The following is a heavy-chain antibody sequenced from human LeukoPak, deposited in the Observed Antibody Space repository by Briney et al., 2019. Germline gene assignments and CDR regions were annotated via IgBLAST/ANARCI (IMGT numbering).Heavy chain of an antibody. Sequence: QPGGSLRLSCAASGFTFSSYGMHWVRQAPGKGLEWVAFIRYDGSNKYYADSVKGRFTISRDNSKNTLYLQMNSLRAEDTAVYYCAKVESVAGYNWFDPWGQGTLVTVSS. J-gene: IGHJ5*02. CDR2: IRYDGSNK. V-gene: IGHV3-30*02. D-gene: IGHD6-19*01. CDR3: AKVESVAGYNWFDP. CDR1: GFTFSSYG.